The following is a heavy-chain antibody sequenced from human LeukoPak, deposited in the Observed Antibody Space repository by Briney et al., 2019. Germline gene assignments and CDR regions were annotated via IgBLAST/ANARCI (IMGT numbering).Heavy chain of an antibody. Sequence: ASVKVSCKASGYTFTGYYMHWVRQAPGQGLEWMGWINPNSGGTNYAQKFQGRVTMTRDTSISTAYMELRSLRSEDTAIYYCARGMDYYGSVDFDYWGQGTLVTVSS. J-gene: IGHJ4*02. CDR1: GYTFTGYY. V-gene: IGHV1-2*02. D-gene: IGHD3-10*01. CDR2: INPNSGGT. CDR3: ARGMDYYGSVDFDY.